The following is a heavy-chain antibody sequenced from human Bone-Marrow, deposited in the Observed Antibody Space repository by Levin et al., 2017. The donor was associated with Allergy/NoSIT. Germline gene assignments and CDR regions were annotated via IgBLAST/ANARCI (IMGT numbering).Heavy chain of an antibody. D-gene: IGHD5-24*01. CDR2: ISGSGGST. CDR3: AKDFTMATNREYFDY. J-gene: IGHJ4*02. CDR1: GFTFSSYG. V-gene: IGHV3-23*01. Sequence: LSLTCAASGFTFSSYGLSWVRQAPGKGLEWVSAISGSGGSTYYADSVKGRFTISRDNSKNTLFLQMNSLRAEDTAVYYCAKDFTMATNREYFDYWGQGTLVTVSS.